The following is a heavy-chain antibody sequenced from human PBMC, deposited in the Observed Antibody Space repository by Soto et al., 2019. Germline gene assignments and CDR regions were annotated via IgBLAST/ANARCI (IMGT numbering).Heavy chain of an antibody. V-gene: IGHV3-30-3*01. CDR2: ISYDGSNK. CDR1: GFTFSSYA. CDR3: ARVEVA. Sequence: QVQLVESGGGVVQPGRSLRLSCAASGFTFSSYAMHWVRQAPGKGLERVAVISYDGSNKYYADSVKGRFTISRDNSKNTLYLQMNSLRAEDTAVYYCARVEVAWGQGTLVTVSS. D-gene: IGHD2-15*01. J-gene: IGHJ5*02.